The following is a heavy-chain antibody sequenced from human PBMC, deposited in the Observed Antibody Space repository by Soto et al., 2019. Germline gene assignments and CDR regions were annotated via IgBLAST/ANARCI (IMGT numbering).Heavy chain of an antibody. CDR3: ARPKLQRGSGFLFDY. Sequence: QVQLVQSGAEVKKPGSSVKVSCKASGGTFSSYTINWVRQAPGQGLEWMGRIIPILGITSYAQKFQGRVTITADKSTSTGYVEMSSLRSEDTAVYFCARPKLQRGSGFLFDYWAQGTLFTVS. CDR1: GGTFSSYT. V-gene: IGHV1-69*02. CDR2: IIPILGIT. J-gene: IGHJ4*02. D-gene: IGHD2-21*01.